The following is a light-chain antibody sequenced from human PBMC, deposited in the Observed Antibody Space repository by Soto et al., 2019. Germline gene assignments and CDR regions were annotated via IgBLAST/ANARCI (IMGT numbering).Light chain of an antibody. CDR1: QSISTE. J-gene: IGKJ2*01. CDR2: SAS. V-gene: IGKV3-15*01. CDR3: QQGHNWPLT. Sequence: EIVMTRSPATLSVSPGERATLSCRASQSISTELAWYQQKPGQPPRLLIYSASTRATGVPARFTGSGSGSEFTLTISGLQSEDFAVYYCQQGHNWPLTFGQGTRLEI.